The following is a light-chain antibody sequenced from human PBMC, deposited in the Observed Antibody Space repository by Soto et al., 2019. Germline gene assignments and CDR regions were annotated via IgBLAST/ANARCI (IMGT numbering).Light chain of an antibody. Sequence: DIQMTQSPSSVSASVGGRVTITCRASQGIDRWLAWYQQKPGKGPKLLIYAASSLQRGVPARFSGSGPGTDFTPTISSLQPEDFATCYCQEANSFLGTFGQGTKVEIK. CDR2: AAS. CDR3: QEANSFLGT. CDR1: QGIDRW. V-gene: IGKV1-12*01. J-gene: IGKJ1*01.